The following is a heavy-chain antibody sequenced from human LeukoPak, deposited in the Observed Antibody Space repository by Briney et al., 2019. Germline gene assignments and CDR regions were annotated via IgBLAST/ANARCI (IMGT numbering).Heavy chain of an antibody. V-gene: IGHV3-9*01. CDR2: ISWNGGSI. CDR1: GFTFDDYA. D-gene: IGHD3-22*01. CDR3: AREGDSSPGPYYGMDV. J-gene: IGHJ6*02. Sequence: GGSLRLSCTASGFTFDDYAMHWVRQPPGKGLEWVSGISWNGGSIGYADSVKGRFTVSRDNAKNSLYLQMNSLRAEDTALYHCAREGDSSPGPYYGMDVWGQGTTVTVSS.